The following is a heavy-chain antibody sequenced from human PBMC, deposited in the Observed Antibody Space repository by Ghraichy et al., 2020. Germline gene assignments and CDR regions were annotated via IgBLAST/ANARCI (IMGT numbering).Heavy chain of an antibody. J-gene: IGHJ6*02. V-gene: IGHV4-59*08. CDR3: ARLKVAMTTKPYYYYGMDV. Sequence: ETLSLTCIVSGGSISSYYWSWIRQPPGKGLEWIGYVYYSGSTNYNPSLKSRVTISVETSKNQFSLKLSSVTAADTAVYYCARLKVAMTTKPYYYYGMDVWGQGTTVTVSS. CDR2: VYYSGST. CDR1: GGSISSYY. D-gene: IGHD4-17*01.